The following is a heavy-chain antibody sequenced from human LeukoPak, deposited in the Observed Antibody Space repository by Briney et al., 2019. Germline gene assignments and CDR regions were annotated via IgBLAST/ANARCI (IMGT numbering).Heavy chain of an antibody. CDR2: ISSNGGST. CDR3: ARAVGIAAAGTNAFDI. CDR1: GFTFSSYA. Sequence: PGGSLRLSCAASGFTFSSYAMHWVRQAPGKGLECVSAISSNGGSTYYANSVKGRFTISRDNSKNTLYLQMGSLRAEDMAVYYCARAVGIAAAGTNAFDIWGQGTMVTVSS. D-gene: IGHD6-13*01. V-gene: IGHV3-64*01. J-gene: IGHJ3*02.